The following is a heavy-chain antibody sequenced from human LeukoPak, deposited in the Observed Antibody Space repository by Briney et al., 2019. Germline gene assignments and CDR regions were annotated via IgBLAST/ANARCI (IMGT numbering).Heavy chain of an antibody. Sequence: GGSLRLSCAASGFTFSSYGMRWVRQAPGKGLEWVAVIWYDGSNKYYADSVKGRFTISRDNSKNTLYLQMNSLRAEDTAVYYCARDPERGGFDYWGQGTLVTVSS. CDR3: ARDPERGGFDY. D-gene: IGHD3-16*01. V-gene: IGHV3-33*01. J-gene: IGHJ4*02. CDR1: GFTFSSYG. CDR2: IWYDGSNK.